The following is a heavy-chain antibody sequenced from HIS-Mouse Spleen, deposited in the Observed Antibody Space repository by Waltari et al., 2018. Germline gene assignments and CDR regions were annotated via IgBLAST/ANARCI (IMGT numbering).Heavy chain of an antibody. D-gene: IGHD2-15*01. CDR2: ISSSSSYI. CDR3: ARDLVPRKDTVFDY. J-gene: IGHJ4*02. Sequence: EVQLVESGGGLVKPGGSLRLSGAASGFTFSSYSMNWFRQAPGKVLEWVSSISSSSSYIYYADSVKGRFTISRDNAKNSLYLQMNSLRAEDTAVYYCARDLVPRKDTVFDYWGQGTLVTVSS. CDR1: GFTFSSYS. V-gene: IGHV3-21*01.